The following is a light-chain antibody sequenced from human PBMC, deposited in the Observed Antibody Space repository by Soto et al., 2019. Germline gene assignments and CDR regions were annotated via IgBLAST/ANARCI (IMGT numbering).Light chain of an antibody. Sequence: EIMLTQSPATLSLFPGERATLSCRASQSVSIYLAWYQQKPGQAPRLLIYDASNRATGIPARFSGSGSGTDFTLTISSLEPEDFAVYYCQQRSNWPLTFGQGTRLEI. CDR2: DAS. CDR1: QSVSIY. J-gene: IGKJ5*01. V-gene: IGKV3-11*01. CDR3: QQRSNWPLT.